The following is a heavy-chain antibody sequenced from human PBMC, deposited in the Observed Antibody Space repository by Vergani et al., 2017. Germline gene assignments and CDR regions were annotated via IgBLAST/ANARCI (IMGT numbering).Heavy chain of an antibody. CDR3: ARGYMTAYYYYYYMDV. D-gene: IGHD5-24*01. V-gene: IGHV3-48*04. CDR2: ILSSSSTI. Sequence: EVQLVESGGGLVPPGVSLPLSSPASLFTFSSSPMPSVRHPPGNGLEWVSYILSSSSTIYYADSVKGRFTISRDNAKNSLYMQMNSLRAEDTAVYYCARGYMTAYYYYYYMDVWGKGTTVTVSS. CDR1: LFTFSSSP. J-gene: IGHJ6*03.